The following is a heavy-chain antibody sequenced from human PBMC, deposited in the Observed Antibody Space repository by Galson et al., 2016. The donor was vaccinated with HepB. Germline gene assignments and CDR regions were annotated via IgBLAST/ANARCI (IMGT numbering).Heavy chain of an antibody. D-gene: IGHD3-10*01. CDR2: VSYDGYSK. J-gene: IGHJ6*02. CDR3: AKDVYTSGSEYGMDV. V-gene: IGHV3-30*18. CDR1: GFFFSNYG. Sequence: SLRLSCAASGFFFSNYGMHWVRQAPGKGLAWVAVVSYDGYSKYYADSVKGRFTISRDNSKTTMYLRMNSLRVEDTAVYYCAKDVYTSGSEYGMDVWGQGTKVIVSS.